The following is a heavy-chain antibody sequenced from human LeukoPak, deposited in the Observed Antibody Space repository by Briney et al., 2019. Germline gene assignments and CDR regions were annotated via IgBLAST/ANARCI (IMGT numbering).Heavy chain of an antibody. Sequence: GGSLRLSCAASGFSLSSYSMNWTRQAPGKGLEWVANINQDGSETYYVDSVEGRFTISRDNAKNSLFLQMSSLRAEDTAVYFCSGDPGDYWGQGTLVTVSS. D-gene: IGHD7-27*01. V-gene: IGHV3-7*04. J-gene: IGHJ4*02. CDR2: INQDGSET. CDR1: GFSLSSYS. CDR3: SGDPGDY.